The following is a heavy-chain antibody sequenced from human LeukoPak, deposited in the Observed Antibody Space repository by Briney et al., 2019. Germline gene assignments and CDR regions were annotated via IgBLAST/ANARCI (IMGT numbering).Heavy chain of an antibody. V-gene: IGHV5-51*01. D-gene: IGHD3-3*01. J-gene: IGHJ6*02. Sequence: GESLKISCQGSGYSFTSYWIGWVRQMPGKGLEWMGIIYPGDSDTRYSPSFQGQVTISADKSISTAYLQWSSLKASDIAMYYCARQDYDFWSGDYGMDVWGQGTTVTVSS. CDR2: IYPGDSDT. CDR1: GYSFTSYW. CDR3: ARQDYDFWSGDYGMDV.